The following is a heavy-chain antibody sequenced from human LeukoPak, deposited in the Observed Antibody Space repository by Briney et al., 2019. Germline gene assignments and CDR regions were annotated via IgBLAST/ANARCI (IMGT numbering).Heavy chain of an antibody. D-gene: IGHD5-24*01. Sequence: GGSLRLSCAASGFTFGSYATNWVRQAPGKGLEWVSTITGNDGGTYYADSVKGRFTISRDNSKNTLYLQMNSLRAEDTALYYCARWRWLQSEFDYWGQGTLVTVSS. J-gene: IGHJ4*02. CDR2: ITGNDGGT. V-gene: IGHV3-23*01. CDR3: ARWRWLQSEFDY. CDR1: GFTFGSYA.